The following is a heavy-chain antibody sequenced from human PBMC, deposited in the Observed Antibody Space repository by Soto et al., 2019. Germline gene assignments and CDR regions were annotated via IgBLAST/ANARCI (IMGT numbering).Heavy chain of an antibody. CDR3: ARGNADYYDSSGYFDS. D-gene: IGHD3-22*01. CDR2: FSSSPSYI. V-gene: IGHV3-21*01. Sequence: GGSLRLSCAASGVTLISYSMNWVRQAPGKGLEWVSSFSSSPSYIYYADSVKGRFTVSRDNAKNSLYLQMNSLRAEDTAVYYCARGNADYYDSSGYFDSWGQGTLVTVSS. CDR1: GVTLISYS. J-gene: IGHJ4*02.